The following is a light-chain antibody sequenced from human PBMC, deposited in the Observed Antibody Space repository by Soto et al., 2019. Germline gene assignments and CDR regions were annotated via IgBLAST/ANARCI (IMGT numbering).Light chain of an antibody. V-gene: IGKV3-20*01. Sequence: EIVLTQSPGTLSLSPGERATLSCRASQSVSSSYLAWYQQKPGQAPRLLIYGASSRDTGIPDRFSDSGSGTDVTLTISRLEREELAVYDGQLYGRPLLTFGGGTKVEIK. CDR3: QLYGRPLLT. J-gene: IGKJ4*01. CDR1: QSVSSSY. CDR2: GAS.